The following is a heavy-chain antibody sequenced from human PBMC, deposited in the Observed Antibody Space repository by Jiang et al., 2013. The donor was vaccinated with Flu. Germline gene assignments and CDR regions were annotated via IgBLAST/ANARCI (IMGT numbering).Heavy chain of an antibody. D-gene: IGHD4-17*01. V-gene: IGHV4-34*01. J-gene: IGHJ4*02. CDR3: ARSTVTRGSPNAAFDY. Sequence: LLKPSETLSLTCAVYGGSFSGYYWSWIRQPPGKGLEWIGEINHSGSTNYNPSLKSRVTISVDTSKNQFSLKLSSVTAADTAVYYCARSTVTRGSPNAAFDYWGQGTLVTVSS. CDR2: INHSGST. CDR1: GGSFSGYY.